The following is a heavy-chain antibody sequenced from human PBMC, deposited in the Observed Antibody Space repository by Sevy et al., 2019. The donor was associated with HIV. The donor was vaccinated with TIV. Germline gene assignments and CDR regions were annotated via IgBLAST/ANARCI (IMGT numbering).Heavy chain of an antibody. CDR3: ARDRGEILSSAFNY. V-gene: IGHV3-30*12. Sequence: GGSLRLSCAASGFTFKNYGMHWVRQAPGKGLEWVAVISHDGRNNKYNPDSVKGRFTISRDNSKNTLYLQMNSLRAEDTAIYYCARDRGEILSSAFNYWGQGTLVTVSS. J-gene: IGHJ4*02. CDR1: GFTFKNYG. CDR2: ISHDGRNNK. D-gene: IGHD3-10*01.